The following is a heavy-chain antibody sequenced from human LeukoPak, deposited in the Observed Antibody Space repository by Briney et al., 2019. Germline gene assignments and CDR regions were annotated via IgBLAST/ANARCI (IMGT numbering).Heavy chain of an antibody. Sequence: PSETLSLTCTVSGYSISSGYYWGWIRQPPGKGLEWIGSIYHSGSTYYNPSLKSRVTISVDTSKNQFSLKLSSVTAADTAVYYCARGKVGAIAWFDPWGQGTLVTVSS. D-gene: IGHD1-26*01. CDR3: ARGKVGAIAWFDP. J-gene: IGHJ5*02. CDR2: IYHSGST. CDR1: GYSISSGYY. V-gene: IGHV4-38-2*02.